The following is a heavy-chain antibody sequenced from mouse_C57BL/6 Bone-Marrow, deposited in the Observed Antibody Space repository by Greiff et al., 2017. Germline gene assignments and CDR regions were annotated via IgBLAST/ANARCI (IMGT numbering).Heavy chain of an antibody. J-gene: IGHJ4*01. CDR1: GYTFTSYW. CDR3: ARPNCSYYGSSYAMDY. V-gene: IGHV1-59*01. CDR2: IDPSDSYT. Sequence: QVQLQQPGAELVRPGTSVKLSCKASGYTFTSYWMHWVKQRPGQGLEWIGVIDPSDSYTNYNQKFKGKATLTVDTSSSTAYMQLSSLTSEDSAVYYCARPNCSYYGSSYAMDYWGQGTSVTVAS. D-gene: IGHD1-1*01.